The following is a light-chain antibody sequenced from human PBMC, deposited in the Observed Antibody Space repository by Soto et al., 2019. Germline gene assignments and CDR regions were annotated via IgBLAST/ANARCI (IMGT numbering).Light chain of an antibody. V-gene: IGKV3-15*01. J-gene: IGKJ4*01. Sequence: IVMTQSPATLSVSPGERATLSCRASQSINSSLAWYQQKPGQAPRLLMFRASIRATGFPARFSGSGSGTEFNITISSLQSEDSAVYYCQQYNNWPRATFGEGPRWIS. CDR1: QSINSS. CDR3: QQYNNWPRAT. CDR2: RAS.